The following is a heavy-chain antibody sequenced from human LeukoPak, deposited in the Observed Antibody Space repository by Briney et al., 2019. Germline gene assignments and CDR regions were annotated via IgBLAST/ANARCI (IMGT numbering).Heavy chain of an antibody. Sequence: ASVKVSCKASGYTFTSYGISWVRQAPGQGLEWMGWISAYNGNTNYAQKLQGRVTMTTDTSTGTAYMELRSLRSDDTAVYYCARAYSYGSDYYYGMDVWGQGTTVTVSS. CDR1: GYTFTSYG. V-gene: IGHV1-18*01. D-gene: IGHD5-18*01. J-gene: IGHJ6*02. CDR2: ISAYNGNT. CDR3: ARAYSYGSDYYYGMDV.